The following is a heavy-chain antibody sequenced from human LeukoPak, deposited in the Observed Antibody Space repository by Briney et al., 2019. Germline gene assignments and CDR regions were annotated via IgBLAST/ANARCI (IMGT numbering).Heavy chain of an antibody. J-gene: IGHJ6*02. Sequence: GSLRLSCAASGFTFSSYWMSWVRQAPGKGLEWVANIKQDGSEKYYVDSVKGRFTISRDNAKNSLYLQMNSLRAEDTAVYFCARDRDLDGDYYYYGMDVWGQGTTVTVSS. D-gene: IGHD4-17*01. CDR3: ARDRDLDGDYYYYGMDV. V-gene: IGHV3-7*01. CDR2: IKQDGSEK. CDR1: GFTFSSYW.